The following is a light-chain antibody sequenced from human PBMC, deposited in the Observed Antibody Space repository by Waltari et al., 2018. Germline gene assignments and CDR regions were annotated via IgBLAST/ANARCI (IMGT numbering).Light chain of an antibody. V-gene: IGKV1-5*03. CDR2: KAS. J-gene: IGKJ1*01. CDR3: QQYNSFPT. CDR1: QSIITW. Sequence: DIQMTQSPSTLSVSVGDRVTITCRASQSIITWLAWYQQKPGKAPKVLIYKASNLQSGVPSRFSDSGSGTEFTLTISSLQPDDFGTYYCQQYNSFPTFGQGTKVEIK.